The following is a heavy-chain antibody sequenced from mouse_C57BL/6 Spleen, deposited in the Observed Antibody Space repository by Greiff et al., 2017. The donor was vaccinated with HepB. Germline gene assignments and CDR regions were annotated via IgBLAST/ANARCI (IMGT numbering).Heavy chain of an antibody. CDR3: ARSSYGYYFDY. V-gene: IGHV5-9*01. CDR1: GFTFSSYT. J-gene: IGHJ2*01. Sequence: EVQLVESGGGLVKPGGSLKLSCAASGFTFSSYTMSWVRQTPEKRLEWVATISGGGGNTYYPDSVKGRFTISRDNAKNTLYLQMSSLRSEDTALYYCARSSYGYYFDYWGQGTTLTVSS. D-gene: IGHD2-9*01. CDR2: ISGGGGNT.